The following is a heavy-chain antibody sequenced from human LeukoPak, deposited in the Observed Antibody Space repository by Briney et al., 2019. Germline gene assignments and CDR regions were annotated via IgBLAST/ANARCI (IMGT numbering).Heavy chain of an antibody. V-gene: IGHV4-59*01. J-gene: IGHJ3*02. Sequence: SETPSLTCTVSGGSISSYYWSWIRQPPGKGLEWIGYIYYSGSTNYNPSLKSRVTMSVDTSKNQFSLKLSSVTAADTAVYSCARALGGSNDAFDNWGQGTMVTVS. CDR3: ARALGGSNDAFDN. CDR1: GGSISSYY. CDR2: IYYSGST.